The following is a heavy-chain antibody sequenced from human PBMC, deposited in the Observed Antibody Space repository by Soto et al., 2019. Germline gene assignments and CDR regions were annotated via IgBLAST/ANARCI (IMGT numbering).Heavy chain of an antibody. CDR3: ARGHGGNSDAFDI. J-gene: IGHJ3*02. D-gene: IGHD2-21*02. V-gene: IGHV4-34*01. CDR1: GGSFSGYY. CDR2: INHSGST. Sequence: QVQLQQCGAGLLKPSETLSLTCAVYGGSFSGYYWSWIRQPPGKGLEWIGEINHSGSTNYNPYLKSRVNISVDTSKNQFSLKLSSVTAADPAVYYCARGHGGNSDAFDIWGQGTMVTVSS.